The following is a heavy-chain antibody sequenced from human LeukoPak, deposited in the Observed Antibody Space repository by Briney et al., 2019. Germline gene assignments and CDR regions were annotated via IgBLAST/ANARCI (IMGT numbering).Heavy chain of an antibody. Sequence: PGGSLRLSCAASGFTFSSYAMSWVRQAPGKGLEWVSAISGSGGSTYYADSVKGRFNISRDNSKNTLYLQMNSLRAEDTAVYYCAKGLRGITMIVVVIKPFDYWGQGTLVTVSS. V-gene: IGHV3-23*01. D-gene: IGHD3-22*01. CDR3: AKGLRGITMIVVVIKPFDY. CDR2: ISGSGGST. J-gene: IGHJ4*02. CDR1: GFTFSSYA.